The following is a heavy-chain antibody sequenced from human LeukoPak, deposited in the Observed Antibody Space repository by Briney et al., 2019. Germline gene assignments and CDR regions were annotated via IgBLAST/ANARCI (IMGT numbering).Heavy chain of an antibody. CDR3: ARGKLERSTYYYYVMDV. CDR2: MNPNSGNT. Sequence: ASVKVSCKASGYTFTSYDINWVRQATGQGLEWMGWMNPNSGNTGYAQKFQGRVTMTRNTSISTGYMELSSLRSEDTAVYYCARGKLERSTYYYYVMDVWGQGTTVTVSS. CDR1: GYTFTSYD. J-gene: IGHJ6*02. D-gene: IGHD1-1*01. V-gene: IGHV1-8*01.